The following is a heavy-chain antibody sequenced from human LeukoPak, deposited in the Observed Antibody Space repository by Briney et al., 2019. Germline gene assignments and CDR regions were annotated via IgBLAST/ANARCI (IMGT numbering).Heavy chain of an antibody. Sequence: PSETLSLTCAVYGGSFSDYYWSWIRQPPGKGLEWIGEINHSGSTNYNPSLKSRVTISVDTSKTQFSLKLSSVTAADTAVYYCARASRFLVLYYMDVWGKGTTVTVSS. J-gene: IGHJ6*03. CDR2: INHSGST. CDR3: ARASRFLVLYYMDV. D-gene: IGHD3-3*01. CDR1: GGSFSDYY. V-gene: IGHV4-34*01.